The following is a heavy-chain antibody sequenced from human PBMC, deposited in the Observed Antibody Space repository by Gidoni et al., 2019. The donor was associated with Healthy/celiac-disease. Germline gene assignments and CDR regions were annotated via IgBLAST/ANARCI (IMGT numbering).Heavy chain of an antibody. J-gene: IGHJ3*02. CDR1: GGTFSSYA. Sequence: VQLVQAGAEGKKPGTWVKVSCKASGGTFSSYATSCVRQALGQGLEWIGGIIPIFCTANYAQKFPGRVRITADESTSTAYMELSSLRSEDTAVYYCARASGIVRALGAFDIWGQGTMVTVSS. D-gene: IGHD1-26*01. CDR2: IIPIFCTA. CDR3: ARASGIVRALGAFDI. V-gene: IGHV1-69*01.